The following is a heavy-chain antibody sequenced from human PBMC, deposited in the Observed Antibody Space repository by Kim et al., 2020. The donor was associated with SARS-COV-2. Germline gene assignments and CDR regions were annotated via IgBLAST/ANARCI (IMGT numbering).Heavy chain of an antibody. CDR2: IYYSGST. CDR3: ARAWDYDILTGSSGWFDP. J-gene: IGHJ5*02. V-gene: IGHV4-31*03. D-gene: IGHD3-9*01. CDR1: GGSISSGGYY. Sequence: LSLTCTVSGGSISSGGYYWSWIRQHPGKGLEWIGYIYYSGSTYYNPSLKSRVTISVDTSKNQFSLKLSSVTAADTAVYYCARAWDYDILTGSSGWFDPWGQGTLVTVSS.